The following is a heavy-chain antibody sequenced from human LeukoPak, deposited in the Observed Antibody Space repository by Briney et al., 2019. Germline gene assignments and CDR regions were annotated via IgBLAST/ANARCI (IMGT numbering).Heavy chain of an antibody. CDR1: GGSISSGGYY. Sequence: PSETLSLTCTVSGGSISSGGYYWSWIRQPPGKGLEWIGYIYHSGSTYYNPSLKSRVTISVDTSKNQFSLKLSSVTAADTAVYYCARAGGSYYFDYWGQGTLVTVSS. V-gene: IGHV4-30-2*05. CDR3: ARAGGSYYFDY. CDR2: IYHSGST. D-gene: IGHD1-26*01. J-gene: IGHJ4*02.